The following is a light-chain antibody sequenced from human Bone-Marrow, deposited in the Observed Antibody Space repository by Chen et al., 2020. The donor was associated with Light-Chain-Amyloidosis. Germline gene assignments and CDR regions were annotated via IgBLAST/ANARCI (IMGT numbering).Light chain of an antibody. CDR2: EVT. J-gene: IGLJ1*01. CDR3: SSYTITNTLV. Sequence: QSALTQPASVSGSPGPPITIPCTGTSSDVGGDNHVSWYQQHPDKAPKLMIYEVTNRPSWVPDRFSGSKSDNTASLTISGLQTEDEADYFCSSYTITNTLVFGSGTRVTVL. V-gene: IGLV2-14*01. CDR1: SSDVGGDNH.